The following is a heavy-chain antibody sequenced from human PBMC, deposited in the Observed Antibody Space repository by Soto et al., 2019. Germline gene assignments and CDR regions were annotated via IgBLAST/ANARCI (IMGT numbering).Heavy chain of an antibody. CDR3: AGGDYYHSSGYYFYYYTMDV. D-gene: IGHD3-22*01. Sequence: SATLSLTCTVSGDSISRRSYDWGWVRQPPGKGLEWIGNVYYGGSTYYNPSLKSRVTISVETSKSQFSLKLSSVTAADTAVYYCAGGDYYHSSGYYFYYYTMDVWGQGTTVTVSS. CDR2: VYYGGST. V-gene: IGHV4-39*01. J-gene: IGHJ6*02. CDR1: GDSISRRSYD.